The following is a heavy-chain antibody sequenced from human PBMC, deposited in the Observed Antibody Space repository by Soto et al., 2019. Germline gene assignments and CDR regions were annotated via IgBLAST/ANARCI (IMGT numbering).Heavy chain of an antibody. V-gene: IGHV4-34*01. Sequence: LSLICAVYGGSFSGYYWSLIRQPPGKGLEWIGEINHSGSTNYNPSLKSRVTISVDTSKNQFSLKLSSVTAADTAVYYCARGVSYGFHLYYYYGMDVWGQGTTVNVSS. CDR1: GGSFSGYY. J-gene: IGHJ6*02. CDR2: INHSGST. D-gene: IGHD5-18*01. CDR3: ARGVSYGFHLYYYYGMDV.